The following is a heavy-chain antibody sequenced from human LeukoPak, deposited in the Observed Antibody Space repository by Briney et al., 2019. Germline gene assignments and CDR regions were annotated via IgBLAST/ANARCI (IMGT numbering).Heavy chain of an antibody. D-gene: IGHD2-21*01. Sequence: SVKVSCKALGGTFSNYAISWVRQAPGQGLEWMGGIIPNFETVNYAQKFQGRVTITADKSTTTAYMQLFGLTPDDTAVYYCARGSDSYSVFDHWGQGTLVTVSS. CDR3: ARGSDSYSVFDH. CDR1: GGTFSNYA. J-gene: IGHJ4*02. CDR2: IIPNFETV. V-gene: IGHV1-69*06.